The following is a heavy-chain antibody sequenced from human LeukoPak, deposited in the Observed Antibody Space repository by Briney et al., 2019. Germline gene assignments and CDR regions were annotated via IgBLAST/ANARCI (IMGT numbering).Heavy chain of an antibody. CDR1: GFTFSSYG. D-gene: IGHD2-2*01. J-gene: IGHJ4*02. Sequence: PGGSLRLSCAASGFTFSSYGMDWVRQAPGKGLEWVAYIRCDGSNKNYADSVKGRFTISRDNSKNTLYLQMSSLRAEDTAVYYCVKVVTGYCSTTSCPFDSWGQGTLVTVSS. CDR2: IRCDGSNK. V-gene: IGHV3-30*02. CDR3: VKVVTGYCSTTSCPFDS.